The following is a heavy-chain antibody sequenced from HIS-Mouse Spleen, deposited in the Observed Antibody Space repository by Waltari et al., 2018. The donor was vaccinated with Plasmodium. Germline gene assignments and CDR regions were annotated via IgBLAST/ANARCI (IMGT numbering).Heavy chain of an antibody. Sequence: EVQLVESGGGLVKPGGSLRLSCAASGFTFSRYSMNWFRQAPGKGLEWVSSISSSSSYIYYADSVKGRFTISRDNAKNSLYLQMNSLRAEDTAVYYCARGGLGTHDAFDIWGQGTMVTVSS. J-gene: IGHJ3*02. CDR3: ARGGLGTHDAFDI. D-gene: IGHD7-27*01. V-gene: IGHV3-21*01. CDR1: GFTFSRYS. CDR2: ISSSSSYI.